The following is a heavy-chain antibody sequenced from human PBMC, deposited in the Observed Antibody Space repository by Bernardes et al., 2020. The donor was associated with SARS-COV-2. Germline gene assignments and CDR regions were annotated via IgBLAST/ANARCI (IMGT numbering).Heavy chain of an antibody. V-gene: IGHV4-34*01. J-gene: IGHJ4*02. D-gene: IGHD6-13*01. CDR3: ASYGYIAAAGFDY. CDR1: GGSLSGYY. CDR2: INHSGST. Sequence: SETLSLACAVYGGSLSGYYWSWIRQPPGKWLEWIGEINHSGSTNYNPSLKSRVTISVDTSKNQFSLKLSSVTAADTAVYYCASYGYIAAAGFDYWGQGTLVTVSS.